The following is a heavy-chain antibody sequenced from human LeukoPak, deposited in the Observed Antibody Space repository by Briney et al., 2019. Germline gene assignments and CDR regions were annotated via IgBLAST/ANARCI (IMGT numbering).Heavy chain of an antibody. V-gene: IGHV3-23*01. CDR2: ISGSGGST. Sequence: PGGSLRLSCAASGFTFSSYAMSWVRQAPGKGLEWVSGISGSGGSTYSADSVKGRFTISRDNSKNTLYLQMNSLRAEDMAVYFCAKGGEVGITGYFDYWGQGTLVTVSS. J-gene: IGHJ4*02. D-gene: IGHD1-26*01. CDR1: GFTFSSYA. CDR3: AKGGEVGITGYFDY.